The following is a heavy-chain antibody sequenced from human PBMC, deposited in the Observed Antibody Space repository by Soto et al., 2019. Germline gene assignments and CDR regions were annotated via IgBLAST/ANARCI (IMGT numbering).Heavy chain of an antibody. V-gene: IGHV4-34*01. Sequence: QVQLQQWGAGLLKPSETLSLTCAVYGGSFSGYYWSWIRQPPGKGLEWIGEINHSGSTNYNPSLKSRVTISVDTSKNQFSLKLSSVTAADTAVYYCARGYSGHVPLGNWGQGTLVTVSS. CDR1: GGSFSGYY. CDR3: ARGYSGHVPLGN. D-gene: IGHD5-12*01. CDR2: INHSGST. J-gene: IGHJ4*02.